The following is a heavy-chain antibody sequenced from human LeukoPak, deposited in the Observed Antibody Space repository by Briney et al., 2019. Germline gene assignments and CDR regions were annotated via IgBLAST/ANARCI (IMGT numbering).Heavy chain of an antibody. J-gene: IGHJ4*02. D-gene: IGHD6-13*01. Sequence: GGSLRLSCTASGFTFSDYGMHWVRQAPGKGLEWVAVTAHDGSNKYYADSVKGRFTISRDNSKNTLYLQMNSLRAEDTAVYYCARDEGFGSSWSKIDYWGQGTLVTVSS. CDR3: ARDEGFGSSWSKIDY. CDR2: TAHDGSNK. CDR1: GFTFSDYG. V-gene: IGHV3-30*03.